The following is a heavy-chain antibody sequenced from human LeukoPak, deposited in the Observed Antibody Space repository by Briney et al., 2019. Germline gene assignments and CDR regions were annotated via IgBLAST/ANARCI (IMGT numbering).Heavy chain of an antibody. Sequence: SETLSLTCAVYGGSFSGYFWSWIRQPPGKGLEWIGEISHRGSTNYNPSLKSRVTISVDTSKNQFSLNLSSVTAADTAVYYCARDLTTVTIVWGQGTLVTVSS. J-gene: IGHJ4*02. CDR2: ISHRGST. CDR3: ARDLTTVTIV. CDR1: GGSFSGYF. V-gene: IGHV4-34*01. D-gene: IGHD4-17*01.